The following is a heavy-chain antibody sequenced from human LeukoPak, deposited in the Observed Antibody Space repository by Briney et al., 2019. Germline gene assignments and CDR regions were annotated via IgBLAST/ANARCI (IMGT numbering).Heavy chain of an antibody. CDR2: IGTAGDT. CDR3: ARESYDSSGYYRYFDY. V-gene: IGHV3-13*01. D-gene: IGHD3-22*01. J-gene: IGHJ4*02. CDR1: GFTFSSYD. Sequence: GGSLRLSCAASGFTFSSYDMHWVRQATGKGLEWVSAIGTAGDTYYPGSVKGRFTISRENAKNSLYLQMNSLRAGDTAVYYCARESYDSSGYYRYFDYWGQGTLVTVSS.